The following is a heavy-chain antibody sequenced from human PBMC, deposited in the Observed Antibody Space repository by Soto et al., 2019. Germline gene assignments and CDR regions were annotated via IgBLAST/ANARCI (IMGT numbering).Heavy chain of an antibody. CDR1: GFTFSTYW. D-gene: IGHD3-16*01. CDR2: MDQDGSET. Sequence: EVQLVESGGGLVQPGGSLRLSCAASGFTFSTYWMTWVRQPPGKGLEWVANMDQDGSETYYVDSVRGRFTVSRDNAKNLLYFQMNCLRVEHTAVYYCVCGGNFFIYWGQGTLVTVSP. CDR3: VCGGNFFIY. V-gene: IGHV3-7*01. J-gene: IGHJ4*02.